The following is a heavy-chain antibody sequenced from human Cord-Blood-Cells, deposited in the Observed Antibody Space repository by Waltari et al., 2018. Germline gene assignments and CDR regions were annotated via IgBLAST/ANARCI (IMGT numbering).Heavy chain of an antibody. CDR3: ARRGGYSGYDDY. D-gene: IGHD5-12*01. J-gene: IGHJ4*02. CDR2: IYPGDSGT. V-gene: IGHV5-51*01. Sequence: EYMGIIYPGDSGTRYSPSFQGQVTISADKSISTAYLQWSSLKASDTAMYYCARRGGYSGYDDYWGQGTLVTVSS.